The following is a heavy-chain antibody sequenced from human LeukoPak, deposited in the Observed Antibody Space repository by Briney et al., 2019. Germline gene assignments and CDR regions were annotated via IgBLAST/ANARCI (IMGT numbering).Heavy chain of an antibody. V-gene: IGHV3-9*01. Sequence: PGGSLRLSCAASGFTFDDYAMHWVRQAPGRGLEWVSGISWNSGTTAYADSVKGRFTISRDNAKNSLYLQMNSLRPEDTALYYCAKDSSWGSRGWNPLDYWGQGTLVTVSS. D-gene: IGHD6-19*01. CDR3: AKDSSWGSRGWNPLDY. CDR1: GFTFDDYA. CDR2: ISWNSGTT. J-gene: IGHJ4*02.